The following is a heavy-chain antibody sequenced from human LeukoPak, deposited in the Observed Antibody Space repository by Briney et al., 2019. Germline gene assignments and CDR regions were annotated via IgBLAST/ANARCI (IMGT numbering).Heavy chain of an antibody. V-gene: IGHV3-66*01. CDR1: GFTVSGTY. Sequence: PGGSLRLSCAASGFTVSGTYMNWVRQGPGKGLEWVSVIYAGGATFYADSVKGRFTISRDYSKNTLSLQLNSLRAEDTAVYYCARDDKTGSYSGFDLWGPGTLVTVSS. D-gene: IGHD1-26*01. CDR2: IYAGGAT. CDR3: ARDDKTGSYSGFDL. J-gene: IGHJ4*02.